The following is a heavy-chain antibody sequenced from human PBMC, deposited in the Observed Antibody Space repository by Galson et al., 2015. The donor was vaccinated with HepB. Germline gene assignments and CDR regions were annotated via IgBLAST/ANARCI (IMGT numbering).Heavy chain of an antibody. CDR1: GFIFNYYG. V-gene: IGHV3-48*02. CDR2: ISHSGDSM. D-gene: IGHD3-3*01. J-gene: IGHJ4*02. Sequence: SLRLSCAASGFIFNYYGMNWVRQPPGKGLEWVSYISHSGDSMYYADSVKGRFTISRDNAKNSLFLQMNSLRDEDSAVYFCARDLHYYDFRSGSHFFDAWGQGTLVTVSS. CDR3: ARDLHYYDFRSGSHFFDA.